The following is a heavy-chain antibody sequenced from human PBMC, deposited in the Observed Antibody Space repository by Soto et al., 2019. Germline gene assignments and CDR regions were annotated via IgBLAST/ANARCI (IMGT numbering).Heavy chain of an antibody. V-gene: IGHV1-18*01. CDR2: ISPYNGDT. J-gene: IGHJ6*02. Sequence: ASVKVSCKASGNTFASYGISWVREAPGQGLEWMGWISPYNGDTEYSQKLQDRLTMTTDTSASTAYVELRKLRSDDTAVYYCARLPKSSFYYYGMDVWRQRTTVTVPS. CDR1: GNTFASYG. D-gene: IGHD3-10*01. CDR3: ARLPKSSFYYYGMDV.